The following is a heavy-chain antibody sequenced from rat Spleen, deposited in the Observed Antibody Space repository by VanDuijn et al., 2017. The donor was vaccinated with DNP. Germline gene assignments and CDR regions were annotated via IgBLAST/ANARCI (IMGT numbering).Heavy chain of an antibody. Sequence: EVQLVESGGDLVQPGGSLKLSCIASGFTFNNYYMTWIRQVPGTGLEWVASISNGGGSTYYPDSVKGRFTISRDNAKDTQYLQMDSLRSEDTATYYCARHKALTGNCFDYWGQGVMVTVSS. D-gene: IGHD5-1*01. V-gene: IGHV5-31*01. CDR3: ARHKALTGNCFDY. J-gene: IGHJ2*01. CDR2: ISNGGGST. CDR1: GFTFNNYY.